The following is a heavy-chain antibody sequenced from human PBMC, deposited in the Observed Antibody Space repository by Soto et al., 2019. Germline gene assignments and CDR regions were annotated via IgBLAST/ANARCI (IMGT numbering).Heavy chain of an antibody. V-gene: IGHV3-11*01. CDR1: GFTFSDYY. D-gene: IGHD3-22*01. J-gene: IGHJ4*02. CDR2: ISSSGSII. Sequence: LRLSCAASGFTFSDYYMIWIRQAPGKGLEWVSYISSSGSIIYYADSVKGRFTISRDNAKNSLYLQLNSLRAEDTAVYYCARDLGYYASDGYFDYWGQGTVVTVSS. CDR3: ARDLGYYASDGYFDY.